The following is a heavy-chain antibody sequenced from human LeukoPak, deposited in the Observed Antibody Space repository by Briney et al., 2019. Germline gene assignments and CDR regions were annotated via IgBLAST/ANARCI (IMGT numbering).Heavy chain of an antibody. J-gene: IGHJ3*01. Sequence: SETLSLTCTVSGGSISSSSYYWGWIRQPPGKGLEWIGSIYYSGSTYYNPSLKSRLTISVDTSKNQFSLKLSSVTAAHTAVYYCASLPYSEGALDVWGQGTMVTVSS. CDR3: ASLPYSEGALDV. D-gene: IGHD6-13*01. V-gene: IGHV4-39*01. CDR1: GGSISSSSYY. CDR2: IYYSGST.